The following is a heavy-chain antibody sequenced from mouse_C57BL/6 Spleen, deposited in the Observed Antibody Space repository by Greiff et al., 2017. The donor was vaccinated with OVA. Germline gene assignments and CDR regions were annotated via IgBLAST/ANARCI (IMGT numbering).Heavy chain of an antibody. V-gene: IGHV1-61*01. CDR3: ARGVTVVNYWYCDV. J-gene: IGHJ1*03. CDR1: GYTFTSYW. D-gene: IGHD1-1*01. Sequence: QVQLQQPGAELVRPGSSVKLSCKASGYTFTSYWMDWVKQRPGQGLEWIGNIYPSDSETHYNQKFKDKATLTVDKSSSTAYMQLSSLTSEDSAVYYCARGVTVVNYWYCDVWGTGTTVTVSS. CDR2: IYPSDSET.